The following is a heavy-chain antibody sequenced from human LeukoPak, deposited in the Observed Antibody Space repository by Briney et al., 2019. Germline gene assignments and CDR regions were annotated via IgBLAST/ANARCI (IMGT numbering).Heavy chain of an antibody. D-gene: IGHD3-10*01. Sequence: SVKVSCKASGGTFSSYAISWVRQAPGQGLEWMGGIIPTFGTANYAQKFQGRVTITADESTSTAYMELSSLRSEDTAVYYCAATPTYYYGSGSPYYFDYWGQGTLVTVSS. J-gene: IGHJ4*02. CDR2: IIPTFGTA. CDR1: GGTFSSYA. V-gene: IGHV1-69*13. CDR3: AATPTYYYGSGSPYYFDY.